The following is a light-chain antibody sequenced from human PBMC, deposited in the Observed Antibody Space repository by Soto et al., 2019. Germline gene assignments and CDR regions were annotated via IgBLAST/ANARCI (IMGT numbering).Light chain of an antibody. CDR2: DAS. V-gene: IGKV1-5*01. Sequence: DIQMAQSASSLSASGGDSVTITCRASQSISTWLAWYQQKPGKAPKLLIYDASTLESGVPSGFSGSGSGTEFTLTISSLQPDDFATYYCQQYNSYPYTFGQGTRLEIK. J-gene: IGKJ5*01. CDR1: QSISTW. CDR3: QQYNSYPYT.